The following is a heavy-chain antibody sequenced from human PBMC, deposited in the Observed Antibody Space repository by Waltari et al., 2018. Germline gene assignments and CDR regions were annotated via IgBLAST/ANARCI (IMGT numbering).Heavy chain of an antibody. D-gene: IGHD3-22*01. CDR3: ARDYCDRTNCHGMDV. CDR1: EFTFSSYA. J-gene: IGHJ6*02. Sequence: QVQLVESGGGVVQPGRYLRLSCAASEFTFSSYAMHWVRQAPGKGLEWVAVISYNERNIYYVDSVKGRFIISRDNSKKMLYLQMNSLRTEDTAVYYCARDYCDRTNCHGMDVWGQGTTVTVSS. V-gene: IGHV3-30*04. CDR2: ISYNERNI.